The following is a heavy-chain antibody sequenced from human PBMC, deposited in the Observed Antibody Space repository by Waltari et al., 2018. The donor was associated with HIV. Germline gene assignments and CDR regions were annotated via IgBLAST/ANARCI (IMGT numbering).Heavy chain of an antibody. CDR1: GVSISSRNW. D-gene: IGHD1-26*01. Sequence: VQLQESGPGLVKPSGTLPLTCAALGVSISSRNWWSWVRQPPGKGLEWIGEMSQSGDSNYNPSLESRVTISIDESENQLSLKVTSVTAADTAIYYCARGPTPGGSYRYLDHNWFDPWGQGTLVTVSS. CDR3: ARGPTPGGSYRYLDHNWFDP. J-gene: IGHJ5*02. V-gene: IGHV4-4*02. CDR2: MSQSGDS.